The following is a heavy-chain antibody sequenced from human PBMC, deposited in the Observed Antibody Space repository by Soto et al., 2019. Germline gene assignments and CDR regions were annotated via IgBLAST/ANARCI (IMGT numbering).Heavy chain of an antibody. Sequence: QVQLVQSGTEVKKPGSSVKVSCKASGGTFSSYAISWVRQAPGQGLEWMGGIIPIFGPTNYTQRFQGRVSITADESTSTTYMELSSLRSEDTAVYYCAGSYKYGSGTFDAFDIWGQGTLVTVSS. J-gene: IGHJ3*02. CDR3: AGSYKYGSGTFDAFDI. D-gene: IGHD3-10*01. CDR1: GGTFSSYA. V-gene: IGHV1-69*19. CDR2: IIPIFGPT.